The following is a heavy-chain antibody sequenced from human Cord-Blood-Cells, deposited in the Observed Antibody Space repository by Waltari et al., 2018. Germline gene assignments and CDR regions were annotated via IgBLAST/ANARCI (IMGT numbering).Heavy chain of an antibody. V-gene: IGHV3-9*01. Sequence: EVQLVESGGGLVQPGRSLRLSCAASGFTFDDYAMHWVRQAPGKGLEWVSGISWNSGSIGYADSVKGRFTISRDNAKNSLYLQMNSLRAEDTALYYCAKDQVWGQGTLVTVSS. J-gene: IGHJ4*02. CDR3: AKDQV. CDR2: ISWNSGSI. CDR1: GFTFDDYA.